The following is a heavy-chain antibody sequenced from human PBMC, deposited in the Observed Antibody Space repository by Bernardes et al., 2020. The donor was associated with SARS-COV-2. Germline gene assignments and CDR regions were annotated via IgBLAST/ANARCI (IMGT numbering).Heavy chain of an antibody. J-gene: IGHJ3*02. D-gene: IGHD6-25*01. V-gene: IGHV3-30*03. CDR2: ISYDGSNQ. Sequence: GGSLRLSCVASGFNFANYKMSWVRQAPGEGLEWMAVISYDGSNQYFAESVKGRLTISRDNSKNTLYLQMNSLRADDTAMYFCARGPYAAVSDVFDIWGQGTMVTVSS. CDR1: GFNFANYK. CDR3: ARGPYAAVSDVFDI.